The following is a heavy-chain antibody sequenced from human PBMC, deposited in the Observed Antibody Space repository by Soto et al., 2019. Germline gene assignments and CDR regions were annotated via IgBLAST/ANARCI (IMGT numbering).Heavy chain of an antibody. V-gene: IGHV1-18*04. J-gene: IGHJ6*02. Sequence: ASVKVSCKDSGYTFPSYGISWVGQAPGQGLEGMGWISAYNGNTNYAQKLQGRVTMTTDTSTSTAYMELRSLRSDDTAVYYWSREGYDIVVVPAASGEDYYYYGMDVWGQGTTVTVSS. CDR2: ISAYNGNT. CDR1: GYTFPSYG. CDR3: SREGYDIVVVPAASGEDYYYYGMDV. D-gene: IGHD2-2*01.